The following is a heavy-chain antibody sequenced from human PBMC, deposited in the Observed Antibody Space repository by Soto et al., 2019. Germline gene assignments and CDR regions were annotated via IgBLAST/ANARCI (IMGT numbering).Heavy chain of an antibody. CDR3: ARGGYYDIFTGALPLFDY. D-gene: IGHD3-9*01. V-gene: IGHV1-69*12. J-gene: IGHJ4*02. CDR1: GGTFSSYA. CDR2: IIPIFSTA. Sequence: QVQLVQSGAEVKKPGSSVKVSCKASGGTFSSYAISWVRQAPGQGLEWMGGIIPIFSTAKYAQKFQGRVTITADESTSTADMELSSLRSDDTAVYYCARGGYYDIFTGALPLFDYWGQGTLVTVSS.